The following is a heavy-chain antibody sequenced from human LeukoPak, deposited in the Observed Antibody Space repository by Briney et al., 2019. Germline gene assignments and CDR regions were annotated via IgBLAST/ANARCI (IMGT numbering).Heavy chain of an antibody. Sequence: GASVKVSCKASGGTFSSYAISWVRQAPGQGLEWMGWINPNSGGTNYAQKFQGRVTMTRDTSISTAYMELSRLRSDDTAVYYCARFHRVYSGLFVDVWGKGTTVTVSS. CDR2: INPNSGGT. CDR3: ARFHRVYSGLFVDV. V-gene: IGHV1-2*02. J-gene: IGHJ6*04. CDR1: GGTFSSYA. D-gene: IGHD4-23*01.